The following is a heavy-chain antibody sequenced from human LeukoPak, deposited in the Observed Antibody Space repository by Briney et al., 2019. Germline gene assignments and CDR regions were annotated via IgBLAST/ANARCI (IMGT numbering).Heavy chain of an antibody. V-gene: IGHV3-48*01. CDR1: GFTFSSYS. J-gene: IGHJ3*02. D-gene: IGHD2-2*01. CDR3: ASEGHCSSTSCALDAIEI. CDR2: ISSSSGTI. Sequence: GGSLRLSCATSGFTFSSYSMNWVRQAPGKGLEWVSYISSSSGTIYYADSVKGRFTISRDNAKNSLSLQMKSMRAEDTAVYYFASEGHCSSTSCALDAIEIWGQGTLVAVSS.